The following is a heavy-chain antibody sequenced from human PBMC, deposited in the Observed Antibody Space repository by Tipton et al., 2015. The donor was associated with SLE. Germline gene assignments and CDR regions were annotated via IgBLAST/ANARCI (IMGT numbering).Heavy chain of an antibody. D-gene: IGHD3-10*01. CDR3: ASRRDGRGTWFDP. J-gene: IGHJ5*02. CDR2: MYYTGST. Sequence: GLVKPSETLSLTCSVSGGSISSRSYYWGWIRQPPGKGLEWIGNMYYTGSTYYNPSLKSRVTISVDTSKNQFSLKLSSVTAADTAVYYCASRRDGRGTWFDPWGQGTLVTVSS. V-gene: IGHV4-39*07. CDR1: GGSISSRSYY.